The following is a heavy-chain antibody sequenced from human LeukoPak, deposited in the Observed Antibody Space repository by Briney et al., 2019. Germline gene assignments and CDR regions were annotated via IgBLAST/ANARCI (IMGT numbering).Heavy chain of an antibody. CDR2: IFPGDFNT. CDR3: ARRLVLGETFDY. CDR1: GYVFSTYW. V-gene: IGHV5-51*01. Sequence: GQSLKISCKGSGYVFSTYWIAWVGQMPGKGLGWMGRIFPGDFNTRYRPSFLGQVTISAYKSISTAYLEWCSLTGSDTAMYYGARRLVLGETFDYWGQGTLVTVSS. D-gene: IGHD2/OR15-2a*01. J-gene: IGHJ4*02.